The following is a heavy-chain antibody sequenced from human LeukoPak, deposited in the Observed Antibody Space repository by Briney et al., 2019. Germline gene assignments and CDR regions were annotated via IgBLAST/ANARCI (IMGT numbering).Heavy chain of an antibody. V-gene: IGHV1-2*02. CDR1: GHTFTSYY. D-gene: IGHD3-10*01. Sequence: ASVEVSCKASGHTFTSYYMHWVRQAPGQGLEWMRWINPNSGGTNYAQKFQGRVTMTRDTSISTAYMELSRLRSDDTAVYYCARDFSPIWFGESGGFDYWGQGTLVTVSS. CDR2: INPNSGGT. CDR3: ARDFSPIWFGESGGFDY. J-gene: IGHJ4*02.